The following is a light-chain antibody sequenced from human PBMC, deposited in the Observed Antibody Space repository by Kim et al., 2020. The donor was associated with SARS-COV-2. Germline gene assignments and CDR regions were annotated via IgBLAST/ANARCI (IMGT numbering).Light chain of an antibody. J-gene: IGLJ2*01. Sequence: PGKTVTISCTRSSGSIDDNYVQWYQQRPGGVPTTVIYEEDQRPSGVSDRFSGSIDNSSNSASLTISGLKTEDEADYYCQSYNRSNVVFGGGTKLTVL. V-gene: IGLV6-57*03. CDR1: SGSIDDNY. CDR3: QSYNRSNVV. CDR2: EED.